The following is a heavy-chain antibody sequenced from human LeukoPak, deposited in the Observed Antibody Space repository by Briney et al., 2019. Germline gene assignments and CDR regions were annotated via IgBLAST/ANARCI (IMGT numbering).Heavy chain of an antibody. CDR2: IYSSGST. D-gene: IGHD1-1*01. J-gene: IGHJ5*02. Sequence: GGSLRLSCAASGFTVSSNYMTWVRQAPGKGLEWVSVIYSSGSTYYADSVKGRFTISRDNSKNTPYLHMNSLRAEDTAVYYCARGSWNDGFDPWGQGTLVTVSS. V-gene: IGHV3-66*01. CDR1: GFTVSSNY. CDR3: ARGSWNDGFDP.